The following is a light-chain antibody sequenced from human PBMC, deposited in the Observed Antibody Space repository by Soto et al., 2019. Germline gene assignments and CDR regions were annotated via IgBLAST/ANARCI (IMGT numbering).Light chain of an antibody. V-gene: IGLV2-14*03. CDR3: SSYTTSSVV. J-gene: IGLJ3*02. CDR2: DVS. CDR1: SSDAGGYNF. Sequence: QSALTQPASVSGPPGQSITISCTGTSSDAGGYNFVSWYQQHPGIAPKLMIYDVSNRPSGVSNRFSGSKSGNTASLTISGLQAEDEADYYCSSYTTSSVVFGGGTKLTVL.